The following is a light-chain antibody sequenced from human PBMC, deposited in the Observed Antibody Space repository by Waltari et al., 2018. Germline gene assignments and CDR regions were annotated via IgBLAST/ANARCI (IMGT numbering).Light chain of an antibody. J-gene: IGKJ2*03. CDR1: QSVGHN. CDR2: DAS. Sequence: EIVMTQSPGTLSVSPGERATIFCRASQSVGHNLAWFQQKPGQAPRLLIYDASVWAPGVPARFSGGGSGTEFTLTISRLQSEDFAVYYCQQYNYWPPDSFGQGTKLEIK. CDR3: QQYNYWPPDS. V-gene: IGKV3-15*01.